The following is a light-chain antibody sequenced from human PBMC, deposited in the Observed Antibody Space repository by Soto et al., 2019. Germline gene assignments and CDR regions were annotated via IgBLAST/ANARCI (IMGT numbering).Light chain of an antibody. Sequence: DIQMTQSPSSLSASVGDRVTITCRASQSISTYLNWYQQKPGKAPKLLIFAASSLQSGVPFRIRGRGSGTDFTLSISSLQPEDFATYYCQQSDRSPPTFGQGTKVEIK. CDR3: QQSDRSPPT. V-gene: IGKV1-39*01. CDR1: QSISTY. CDR2: AAS. J-gene: IGKJ1*01.